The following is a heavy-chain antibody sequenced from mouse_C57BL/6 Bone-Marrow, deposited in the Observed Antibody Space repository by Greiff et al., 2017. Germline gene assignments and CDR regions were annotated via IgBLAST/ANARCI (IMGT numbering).Heavy chain of an antibody. CDR3: AREEVDSPPFAY. V-gene: IGHV1-81*01. Sequence: VQPQQSGAELARPGASVKLSCKASGYTFTSYGISWVKQRTGQGLEWIGEIYPRSGNTYYNEKFKGKATLTADKSSSTAYMELRSLTSEDSAVYFCAREEVDSPPFAYWGQGTLVTVSA. CDR2: IYPRSGNT. D-gene: IGHD6-1*01. CDR1: GYTFTSYG. J-gene: IGHJ3*01.